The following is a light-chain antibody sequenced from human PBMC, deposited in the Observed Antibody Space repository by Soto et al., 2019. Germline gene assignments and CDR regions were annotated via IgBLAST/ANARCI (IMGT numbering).Light chain of an antibody. V-gene: IGLV2-11*01. J-gene: IGLJ1*01. Sequence: QSALTQPRSVSGSPGQSVTISCTGTSSDVGGYNYVSWYQQHPGKAPKLMIYDVSKRPSGVPDRFSGSKSGNTASLTISGSQAEDEADYDCCSYAGSYTLYVFGTGTKLTVL. CDR1: SSDVGGYNY. CDR2: DVS. CDR3: CSYAGSYTLYV.